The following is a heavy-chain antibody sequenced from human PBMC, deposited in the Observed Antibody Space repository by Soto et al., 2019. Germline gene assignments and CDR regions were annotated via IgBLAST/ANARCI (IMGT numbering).Heavy chain of an antibody. CDR1: GGSISSSNW. Sequence: QVQLQESGPGLVKPSGTLSLTCAVSGGSISSSNWWSWVRQPPGKGLDWIGEIYHSGSTNYNPSLKSRCTISVDKSKNQFSLKLSSVTAADTSVYYCASTVVGWLQPGRWIDYWGQGTLVTVSS. J-gene: IGHJ4*02. D-gene: IGHD5-12*01. CDR3: ASTVVGWLQPGRWIDY. CDR2: IYHSGST. V-gene: IGHV4-4*02.